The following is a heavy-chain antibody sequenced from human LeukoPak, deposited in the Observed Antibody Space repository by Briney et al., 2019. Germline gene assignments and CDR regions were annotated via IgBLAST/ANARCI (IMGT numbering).Heavy chain of an antibody. D-gene: IGHD2-15*01. J-gene: IGHJ6*04. CDR2: IYPGDSDT. CDR3: ARQQVAYYYYYGMDV. CDR1: GYRFTTYW. Sequence: GETLTITCMGSGYRFTTYWIAWVRQKPGKGLEWMGIIYPGDSDTRYSPSFQGQVTISADKSISTAFLQWSSLKASDTAMYYCARQQVAYYYYYGMDVWGKGTTVTVSS. V-gene: IGHV5-51*01.